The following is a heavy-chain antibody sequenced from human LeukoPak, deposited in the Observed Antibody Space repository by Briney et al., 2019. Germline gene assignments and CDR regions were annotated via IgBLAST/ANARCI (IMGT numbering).Heavy chain of an antibody. CDR1: GGSLSGYY. V-gene: IGHV4-34*01. CDR2: IKYSGNT. D-gene: IGHD1/OR15-1a*01. CDR3: ARDPRTTTSRNWFDP. J-gene: IGHJ5*02. Sequence: PSETLCLTCAVYGGSLSGYYWSWIRQPPGKGLEWIGEIKYSGNTNYNPSLKSRVTMSVDMSKNQISLKLNSVTAADTAVYYCARDPRTTTSRNWFDPWGQGTLVTVSA.